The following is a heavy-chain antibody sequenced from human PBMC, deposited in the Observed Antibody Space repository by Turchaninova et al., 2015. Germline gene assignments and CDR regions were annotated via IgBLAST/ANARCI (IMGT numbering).Heavy chain of an antibody. D-gene: IGHD3-10*01. V-gene: IGHV4-34*02. J-gene: IGHJ4*02. CDR1: GGSFTNDY. CDR3: ARGGVYYFDY. CDR2: INNSGYN. Sequence: QVQLQQWGAGLLKPSETLSLTCAVYGGSFTNDYWSWIRQSQGKGLAWVGEINNSGYNNYSRSLKSRVTISVDTSKNQFSLKVKSGTAADTAIYYCARGGVYYFDYWGQGTLVTVSS.